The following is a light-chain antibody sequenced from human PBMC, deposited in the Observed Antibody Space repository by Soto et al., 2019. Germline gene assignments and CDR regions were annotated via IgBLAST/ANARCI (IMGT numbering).Light chain of an antibody. V-gene: IGKV3-11*01. CDR2: DAS. Sequence: IVLTQSPATLSLSPGERASLSCRASQSVNTYLAWYQQRPGQPPRLLIFDASNRATGISARFSGSGSGTDFTLTINSLEPEDSAVYYCQQRDIWPPNTFGPGTKLEIK. CDR3: QQRDIWPPNT. CDR1: QSVNTY. J-gene: IGKJ2*01.